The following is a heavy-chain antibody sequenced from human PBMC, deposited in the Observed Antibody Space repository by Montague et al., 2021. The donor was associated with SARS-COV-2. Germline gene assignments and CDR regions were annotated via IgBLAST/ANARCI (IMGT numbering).Heavy chain of an antibody. V-gene: IGHV4-34*01. J-gene: IGHJ6*03. Sequence: SETLSLTCAVHGTSFSGYYWNWIRQPPGKGLECIGEINHGGSTKYSPSLKSRLTISADTSKNQFSLKLTSVAAADTAVYYCARLRDGVVPSPILGVGPYYSYYYMDVWGGGTTVTVSS. CDR1: GTSFSGYY. CDR3: ARLRDGVVPSPILGVGPYYSYYYMDV. CDR2: INHGGST. D-gene: IGHD3-10*01.